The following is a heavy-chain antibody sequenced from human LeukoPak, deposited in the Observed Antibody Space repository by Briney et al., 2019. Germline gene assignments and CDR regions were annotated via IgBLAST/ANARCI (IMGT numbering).Heavy chain of an antibody. CDR2: ISYIGST. Sequence: SETLSLTCAVSADSFSSHYWTWIRQSPGKGLEWIGYISYIGSTNYNPSLKSRVTISIDTSKTQFSLKLMSVTAADTAVYYCARDLVTVTKGFDIWGQGTMVSVSS. D-gene: IGHD4-17*01. CDR3: ARDLVTVTKGFDI. V-gene: IGHV4-59*11. J-gene: IGHJ3*02. CDR1: ADSFSSHY.